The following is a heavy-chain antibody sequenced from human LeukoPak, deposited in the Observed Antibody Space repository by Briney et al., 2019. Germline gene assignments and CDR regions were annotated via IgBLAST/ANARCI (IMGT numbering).Heavy chain of an antibody. D-gene: IGHD2-8*01. CDR2: IYYSGST. Sequence: PSETLSLTCTVSGGSISSGGYYWSWIRQHPGKGLEWIGYIYYSGSTYYNPSLKSRVTISVDTSKNQFSLKLSSVTAADTAVYYCVSEMVFRDWFDPWGQGTLVTVSS. V-gene: IGHV4-31*03. CDR3: VSEMVFRDWFDP. J-gene: IGHJ5*02. CDR1: GGSISSGGYY.